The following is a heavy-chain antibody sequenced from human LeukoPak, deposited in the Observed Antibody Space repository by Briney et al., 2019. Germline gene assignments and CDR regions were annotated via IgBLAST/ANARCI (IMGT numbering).Heavy chain of an antibody. CDR1: GFSFSNHA. J-gene: IGHJ6*02. Sequence: GGSLRLSCSASGFSFSNHAMHWVRQAPGKGLEYVSTINSHGGSTYYADSVRGRFTISRDDSKNTLSLQMSSLRPEDTALYYCVRSSGSLNYNYYGMDVWGQGTTITVSS. CDR2: INSHGGST. CDR3: VRSSGSLNYNYYGMDV. V-gene: IGHV3-64D*06. D-gene: IGHD6-19*01.